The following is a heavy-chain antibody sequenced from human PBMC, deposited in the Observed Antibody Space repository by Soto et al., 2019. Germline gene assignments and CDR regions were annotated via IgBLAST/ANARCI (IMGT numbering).Heavy chain of an antibody. Sequence: PGGSLRLSCAASGFTFSSYAMHWVRQAPGKGLEWVAVISYDGSNKYYADSVKGRFTISRDNSKNTLYLQMNSLRAEDTAVYYCARDLVVVISVPWYYYGMDVWGQGTTVTVSS. D-gene: IGHD3-22*01. V-gene: IGHV3-30-3*01. CDR1: GFTFSSYA. CDR3: ARDLVVVISVPWYYYGMDV. CDR2: ISYDGSNK. J-gene: IGHJ6*02.